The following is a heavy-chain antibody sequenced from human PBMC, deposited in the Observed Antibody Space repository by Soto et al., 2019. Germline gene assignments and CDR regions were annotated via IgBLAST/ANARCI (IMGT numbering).Heavy chain of an antibody. CDR3: ARGLATLPVFAFAI. J-gene: IGHJ3*02. CDR2: IYWSGDE. CDR1: GFSLSTSGVG. V-gene: IGHV2-5*01. D-gene: IGHD6-6*01. Sequence: QGTLKESGPTLVKPTQTLTRTCSFSGFSLSTSGVGVGWIRQSPGKALEWLARIYWSGDEHYRPSLKSRLSIIKDTSKNHVVLIMTDMDPVDTATYYCARGLATLPVFAFAIWGQGTMVTVSS.